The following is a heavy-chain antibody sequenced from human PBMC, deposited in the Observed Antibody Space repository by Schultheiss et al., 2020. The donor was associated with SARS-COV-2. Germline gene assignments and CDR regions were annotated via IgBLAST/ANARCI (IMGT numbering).Heavy chain of an antibody. Sequence: SETLSLTCTVSGGSISSGGYYWSWIRQPPGKGLEWIGYIYYSGSTYYNPSLKSRVTISVDTSKNQFSLKLSSVTAADTAVYYCAREGIDDFWSGFAYYGMDVWGQGTTVTVSS. J-gene: IGHJ6*02. CDR3: AREGIDDFWSGFAYYGMDV. V-gene: IGHV4-61*08. D-gene: IGHD3-3*01. CDR2: IYYSGST. CDR1: GGSISSGGYY.